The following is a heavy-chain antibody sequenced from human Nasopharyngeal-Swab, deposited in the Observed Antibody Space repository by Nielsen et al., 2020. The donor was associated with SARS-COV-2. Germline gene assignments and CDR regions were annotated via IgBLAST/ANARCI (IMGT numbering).Heavy chain of an antibody. CDR1: GGSISSYY. CDR3: ARHLRDGVVVAAPYYFDY. V-gene: IGHV4-39*01. CDR2: SHYSGST. J-gene: IGHJ4*02. Sequence: SETLSLTCTVSGGSISSYYWGWIRQPPGKGLEWIGSSHYSGSTYYNPSLKSRVTISVDTSKNQYSLKLSSVTAADTAVYYCARHLRDGVVVAAPYYFDYWGQGTLVTVSS. D-gene: IGHD2-15*01.